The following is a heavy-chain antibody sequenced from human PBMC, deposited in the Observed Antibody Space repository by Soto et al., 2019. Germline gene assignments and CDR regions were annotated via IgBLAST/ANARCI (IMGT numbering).Heavy chain of an antibody. CDR1: GGSISSYY. CDR2: IYYSGST. Sequence: PSETLSLTCTVSGGSISSYYWSWIRQPPGKGLEWIGYIYYSGSTNYNPSLKSRVTISVDTSKNQFSLKLSSVTAADTAVYYCARGWYSSSAPYFYYYYYMDVWGKGTTVTVSS. CDR3: ARGWYSSSAPYFYYYYYMDV. D-gene: IGHD6-6*01. J-gene: IGHJ6*03. V-gene: IGHV4-59*12.